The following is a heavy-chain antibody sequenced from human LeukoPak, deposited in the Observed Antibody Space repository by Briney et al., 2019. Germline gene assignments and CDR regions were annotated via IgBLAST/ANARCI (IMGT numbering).Heavy chain of an antibody. J-gene: IGHJ3*02. CDR1: GGSISSSSYY. Sequence: KPSETLSLTCTVSGGSISSSSYYWGWIRQPPGKGLEWIGSIYYSGSTYYNPSLKSRVTISVDTSKNQFYLKLSSVTAADTAVYYCARQFFGVVIISPDALDIWGQGTMVTVSS. CDR3: ARQFFGVVIISPDALDI. V-gene: IGHV4-39*01. D-gene: IGHD3-3*01. CDR2: IYYSGST.